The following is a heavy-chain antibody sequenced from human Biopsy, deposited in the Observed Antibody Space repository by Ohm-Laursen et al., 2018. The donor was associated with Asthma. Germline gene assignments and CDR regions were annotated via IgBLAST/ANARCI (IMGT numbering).Heavy chain of an antibody. D-gene: IGHD1-26*01. Sequence: SLRLSCSASEFNFHNYGMNWVRRAPGKGLEWVAQILFDGRKINYPDSVKGRFTISRDSSRNTLHLQMNSLRAEDTAVYYCAKDVFPGWELRRGPDYWGQGTLVTVSS. CDR1: EFNFHNYG. CDR3: AKDVFPGWELRRGPDY. J-gene: IGHJ4*02. CDR2: ILFDGRKI. V-gene: IGHV3-30*18.